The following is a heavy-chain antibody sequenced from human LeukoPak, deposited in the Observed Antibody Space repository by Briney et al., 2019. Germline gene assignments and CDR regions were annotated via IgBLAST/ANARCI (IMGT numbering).Heavy chain of an antibody. J-gene: IGHJ5*02. CDR2: INHSGST. Sequence: SETLSLTCAVYGGSFSGYYWSWIRQPPGKGLEWIGEINHSGSTNYNPSLKSRVTISVDTSKNQFSLKLSSVTATDTAVYYCASSSPPYDFWSGSHENWFDPWGQGTLVTVSS. D-gene: IGHD3-3*01. V-gene: IGHV4-34*01. CDR3: ASSSPPYDFWSGSHENWFDP. CDR1: GGSFSGYY.